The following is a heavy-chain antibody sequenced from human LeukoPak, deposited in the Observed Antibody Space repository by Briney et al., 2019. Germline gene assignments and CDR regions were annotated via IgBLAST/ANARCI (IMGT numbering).Heavy chain of an antibody. V-gene: IGHV3-21*01. CDR3: ARDYFDSSDYPQTYYYYYMDV. D-gene: IGHD3-22*01. Sequence: GGSLRLSCAASGFTFSRYSMNWVRQAPGKGLEWVASISSTSTFIYSADSVKGRFTISRDTPKNSLFLQTNSLRAGDTAIYYCARDYFDSSDYPQTYYYYYMDVWGKGTTVTVSS. CDR2: ISSTSTFI. J-gene: IGHJ6*03. CDR1: GFTFSRYS.